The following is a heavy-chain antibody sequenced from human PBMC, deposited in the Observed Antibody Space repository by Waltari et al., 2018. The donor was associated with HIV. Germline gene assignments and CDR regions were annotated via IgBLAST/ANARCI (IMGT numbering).Heavy chain of an antibody. CDR3: ARGLDILTGYYHWFSDL. CDR2: VYISGSA. V-gene: IGHV4-61*02. Sequence: QVQLQESGPGLVKPSQTLSLTCTVSGGSITSGSYYWIWIRQPAGKGLEWIVRVYISGSANYNPSLRRRVTMALDTSKTHFSLKLSSGTAADTAVYYCARGLDILTGYYHWFSDLWGRGTLVTVSS. J-gene: IGHJ2*01. CDR1: GGSITSGSYY. D-gene: IGHD3-9*01.